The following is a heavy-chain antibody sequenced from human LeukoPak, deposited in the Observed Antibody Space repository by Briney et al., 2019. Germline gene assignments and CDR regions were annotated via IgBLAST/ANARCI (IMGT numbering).Heavy chain of an antibody. V-gene: IGHV4-59*01. J-gene: IGHJ4*01. Sequence: SETLSLTCTVSGGSISSYYWSWIRQPPGKGLEWIGYIYYTGSTNYNPSLKSRVTISVDTSKNQLSLKLSSVTAADTAVYYCARDKGPGGYFNYWGHGTLVTVSS. CDR3: ARDKGPGGYFNY. D-gene: IGHD1-14*01. CDR2: IYYTGST. CDR1: GGSISSYY.